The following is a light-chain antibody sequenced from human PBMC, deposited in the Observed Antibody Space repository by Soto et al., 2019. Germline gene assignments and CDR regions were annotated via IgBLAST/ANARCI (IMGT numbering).Light chain of an antibody. Sequence: QSALTQPASVSGSLGQSITISCTGSNRDIGAYNLVSWYQQYPDTAPKHIIYEVRNRPSGVSYRFTGSRSGNTASLTISALQADDESTFYCTSYTTTSTLLFGGGTKLTVL. J-gene: IGLJ3*02. CDR2: EVR. CDR1: NRDIGAYNL. V-gene: IGLV2-14*01. CDR3: TSYTTTSTLL.